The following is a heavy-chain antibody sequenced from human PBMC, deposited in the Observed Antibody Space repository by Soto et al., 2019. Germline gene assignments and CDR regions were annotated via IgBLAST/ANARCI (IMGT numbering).Heavy chain of an antibody. J-gene: IGHJ4*02. CDR3: ARSNSGNYDEVFDY. Sequence: QVQLQESGPGLVKPSGTLSLTCAVSGGSISISSWWSWVRQPPGKGLEWIGEIYHSGSSNYNPSLKSRVTISVDKSKNQFSLKLSSVTAADTAVYYCARSNSGNYDEVFDYWGQGTLVTVSS. D-gene: IGHD1-26*01. CDR1: GGSISISSW. CDR2: IYHSGSS. V-gene: IGHV4-4*02.